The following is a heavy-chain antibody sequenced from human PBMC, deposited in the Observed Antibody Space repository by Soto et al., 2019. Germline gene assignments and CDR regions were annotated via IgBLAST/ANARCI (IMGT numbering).Heavy chain of an antibody. Sequence: QVQLVESGGGLVKPGGSLRLSCAASGFTFSDYYMSWIRQAPGKGLEWVSYISSSSSYTNYADSVKGRFTISRDNAKNSLYLQMTGLRAEDTAVYYCARQVGATDFDYWGQGTLVTVSS. CDR1: GFTFSDYY. J-gene: IGHJ4*02. CDR2: ISSSSSYT. CDR3: ARQVGATDFDY. V-gene: IGHV3-11*05. D-gene: IGHD1-26*01.